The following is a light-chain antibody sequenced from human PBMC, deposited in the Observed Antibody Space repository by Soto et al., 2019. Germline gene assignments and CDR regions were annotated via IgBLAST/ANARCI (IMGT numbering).Light chain of an antibody. Sequence: QSALTQPASVSVSPGQSITLSCTGSSSDVGSSNYVSWYQQLPGKTPKLIIFDVNNRPSGVSDRFSGSKSDNTASLTISGIQAQDEADYYCSSYTTLNTVIFGGGTKLTVL. J-gene: IGLJ2*01. CDR2: DVN. CDR1: SSDVGSSNY. V-gene: IGLV2-14*03. CDR3: SSYTTLNTVI.